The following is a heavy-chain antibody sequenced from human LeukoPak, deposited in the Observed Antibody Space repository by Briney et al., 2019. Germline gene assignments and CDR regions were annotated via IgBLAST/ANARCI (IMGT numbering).Heavy chain of an antibody. CDR2: ISSSGSGDNT. CDR1: GVTLSTYA. V-gene: IGHV3-23*01. Sequence: GGSLRLSCAASGVTLSTYAMSWARQAPGKGLEWVSGISSSGSGDNTYYADSVKGRFTISRDNSKNTLYLQMNSLRAEDTAVYYCAKVGKAYYDSSGYYYWGQGTLVTVSS. D-gene: IGHD3-22*01. J-gene: IGHJ4*02. CDR3: AKVGKAYYDSSGYYY.